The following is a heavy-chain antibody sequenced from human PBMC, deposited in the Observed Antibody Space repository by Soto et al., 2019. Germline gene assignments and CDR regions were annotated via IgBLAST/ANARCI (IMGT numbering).Heavy chain of an antibody. CDR2: IYYSGST. J-gene: IGHJ6*02. D-gene: IGHD1-26*01. V-gene: IGHV4-31*03. CDR1: GGSISSGGYY. CDR3: ASGTEVSPSWDV. Sequence: SETLSLTCTVYGGSISSGGYYWSWIRQHPGKGLEWIGYIYYSGSTYYNPSLKSRVTISVDTSKNQFSLKLSSVTAADTAVYYCASGTEVSPSWDVWGQGTTVTVSS.